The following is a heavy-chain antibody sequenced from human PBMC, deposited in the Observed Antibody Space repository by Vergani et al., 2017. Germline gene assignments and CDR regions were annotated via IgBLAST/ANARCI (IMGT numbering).Heavy chain of an antibody. CDR2: IWYDGSNK. CDR1: GFTFSSRG. Sequence: QVQLVESEGGVVQPGRSLTLSCVASGFTFSSRGMHWVRQAPGKGQEWVAVIWYDGSNKYYGDSVKGRFTISRDNSKNTLYLQMNSLRVEDTAVYYCARWGNEKRLDAWGQGTLVTVSS. V-gene: IGHV3-33*01. D-gene: IGHD1-1*01. CDR3: ARWGNEKRLDA. J-gene: IGHJ5*02.